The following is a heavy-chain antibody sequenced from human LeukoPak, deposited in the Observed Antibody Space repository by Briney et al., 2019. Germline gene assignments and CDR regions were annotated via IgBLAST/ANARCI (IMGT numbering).Heavy chain of an antibody. Sequence: GGSLRLSCADSGFTLSIYGLHWVRQAPGKGLEWVAVISYDGNNKFYADSVKGRFTVSRDNSNNTLYLQMSSLRLDDTAIYYCARGLNRYFTTVTPLGDYWGQGILVTVSS. V-gene: IGHV3-30*03. CDR2: ISYDGNNK. J-gene: IGHJ4*02. CDR3: ARGLNRYFTTVTPLGDY. D-gene: IGHD4-17*01. CDR1: GFTLSIYG.